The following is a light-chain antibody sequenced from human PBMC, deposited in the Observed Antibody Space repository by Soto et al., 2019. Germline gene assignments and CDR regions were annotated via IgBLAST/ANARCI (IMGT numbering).Light chain of an antibody. J-gene: IGKJ4*01. CDR3: QQRSNWPPLN. CDR1: QSVSSY. Sequence: EIVLTQSPATLSLSPGERATLSCSASQSVSSYLAWYQQKPGQAPRLLIYDASNRATGIPARFSGSGSGTDFTLTISILEPEDFAVYSCQQRSNWPPLNFGGGTKVEIK. V-gene: IGKV3-11*01. CDR2: DAS.